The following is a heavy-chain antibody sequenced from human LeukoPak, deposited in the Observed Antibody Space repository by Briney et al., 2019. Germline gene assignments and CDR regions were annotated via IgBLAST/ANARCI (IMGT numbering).Heavy chain of an antibody. CDR1: GFTFSSYS. V-gene: IGHV3-21*06. Sequence: NPGGSLRLSCAASGFTFSSYSMNWVRQAPGKGLEWVSSISSSSSYIYYADSVKDRFTISRDNAKNSLYLQMNSLRAEDTAVYYCAREYSSGWYHWDYWGQGTLVTVSS. D-gene: IGHD6-19*01. CDR3: AREYSSGWYHWDY. J-gene: IGHJ4*02. CDR2: ISSSSSYI.